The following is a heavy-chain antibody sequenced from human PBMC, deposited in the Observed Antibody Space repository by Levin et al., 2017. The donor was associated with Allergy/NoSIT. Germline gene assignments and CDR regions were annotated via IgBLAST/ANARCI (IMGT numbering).Heavy chain of an antibody. CDR2: ITGPGDTK. CDR3: VRIGGHFLGWFDP. CDR1: GFTFNTYG. V-gene: IGHV3-48*02. J-gene: IGHJ5*02. D-gene: IGHD3-16*01. Sequence: GESLKISCAASGFTFNTYGMSWVRQAPGKGLEWISYITGPGDTKFYADSVKGRFTISRDNAKSSLYLQVNSLRDEDTARYYCVRIGGHFLGWFDPWGQGTLVTVSS.